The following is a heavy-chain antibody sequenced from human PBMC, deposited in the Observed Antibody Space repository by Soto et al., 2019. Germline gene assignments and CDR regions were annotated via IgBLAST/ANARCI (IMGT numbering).Heavy chain of an antibody. D-gene: IGHD3-16*01. CDR1: GFTFSHYA. J-gene: IGHJ6*02. Sequence: WVSLRLSCAASGFTFSHYAMTWVRQAPGKGREWVSTISGSGGSTFYSESAKGRFIISRDNSKDTEYLHLDSLRVEDTALYYCANEGTGEWIYYYFTTDVCGRGTTVTV. V-gene: IGHV3-23*01. CDR2: ISGSGGST. CDR3: ANEGTGEWIYYYFTTDV.